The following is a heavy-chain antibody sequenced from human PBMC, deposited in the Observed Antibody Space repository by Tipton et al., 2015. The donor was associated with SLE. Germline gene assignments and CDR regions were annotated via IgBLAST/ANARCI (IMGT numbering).Heavy chain of an antibody. CDR1: GIAFSSYV. CDR3: AKLGVRDGFDV. CDR2: ITGDTRAT. D-gene: IGHD1-26*01. J-gene: IGHJ6*02. V-gene: IGHV3-23*01. Sequence: SLRLSCAASGIAFSSYVMYWVRQAPGKGLEWVSDITGDTRATSYADSVTGRFIISRDDSKNTHYLQMSSLRADDTAVYYCAKLGVRDGFDVWGQGTTVTVSS.